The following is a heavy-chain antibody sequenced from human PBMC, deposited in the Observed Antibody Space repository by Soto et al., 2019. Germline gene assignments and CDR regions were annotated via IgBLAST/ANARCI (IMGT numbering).Heavy chain of an antibody. CDR3: ARASDAGCRGGRCYVAYGMDV. J-gene: IGHJ6*02. Sequence: QVLLVQSGAEVQKPGSSVEVSCKASGGTFSSDAISWVRQAPGQGLEWMGGIIAMFPTTNYAQKFLGRVTITEDESTSTAYLELNSLTSEDKAVYYCARASDAGCRGGRCYVAYGMDVWGQVPTVTVSS. D-gene: IGHD2-15*01. CDR1: GGTFSSDA. CDR2: IIAMFPTT. V-gene: IGHV1-69*01.